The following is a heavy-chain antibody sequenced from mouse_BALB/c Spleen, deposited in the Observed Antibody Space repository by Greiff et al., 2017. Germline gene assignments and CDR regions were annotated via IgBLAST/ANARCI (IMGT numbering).Heavy chain of an antibody. J-gene: IGHJ1*01. D-gene: IGHD2-4*01. Sequence: EVQLVESGGGLVQPGGSRKLSCAASGFTFSSFGMHWVRQAPEKGLEWVAYISSGSSTIYYADTVKGRFTISRDNPKNTLFLQMTSLRSEDTAMYYCARPIYYDYDGDWYFDVWGAGTTVTVSS. CDR1: GFTFSSFG. V-gene: IGHV5-17*02. CDR3: ARPIYYDYDGDWYFDV. CDR2: ISSGSSTI.